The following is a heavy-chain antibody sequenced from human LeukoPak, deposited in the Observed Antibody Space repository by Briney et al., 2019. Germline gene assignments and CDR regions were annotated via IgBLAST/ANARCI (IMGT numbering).Heavy chain of an antibody. CDR3: ARDVDYYDSSGYYPAGY. CDR1: GGTFSSYG. J-gene: IGHJ4*02. Sequence: ASVKVSCKASGGTFSSYGISWVRQAPGQGLEWMGWISAYNGNTNYAQKLQGRVTMTTDTSTSTAYMELRSLRSDDTAVYYCARDVDYYDSSGYYPAGYWGQGTLVTVSS. CDR2: ISAYNGNT. D-gene: IGHD3-22*01. V-gene: IGHV1-18*01.